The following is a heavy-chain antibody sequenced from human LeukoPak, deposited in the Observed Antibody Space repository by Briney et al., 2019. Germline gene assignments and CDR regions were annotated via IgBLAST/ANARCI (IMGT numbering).Heavy chain of an antibody. CDR1: GGSISRGTYY. CDR2: IYHSGST. J-gene: IGHJ6*03. Sequence: SETLSLTCTVSGGSISRGTYYWGWIRQPPGKGLEWIGTIYHSGSTYYNPSLKSRVTISVDTSKNQFSLNLTSLTAADTAVYYCARDRKYYYHMDVWGKGTTVTVS. V-gene: IGHV4-39*07. D-gene: IGHD1-14*01. CDR3: ARDRKYYYHMDV.